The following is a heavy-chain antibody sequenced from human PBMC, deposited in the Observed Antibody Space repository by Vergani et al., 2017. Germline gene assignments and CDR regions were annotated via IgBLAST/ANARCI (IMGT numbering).Heavy chain of an antibody. CDR1: GFSLSTSGMC. V-gene: IGHV2-70*01. J-gene: IGHJ5*02. Sequence: QVTLRESGPALVKPTQTLILTCTFSGFSLSTSGMCVSWIRQPPGKALEWLALIDWDDDKYYSTSLKTRLTISKDTSKNQVGLTMSNMDPVDTSTYYCARXQAYSSSWSYFDPWGQGTLVTVSS. CDR2: IDWDDDK. D-gene: IGHD6-13*01. CDR3: ARXQAYSSSWSYFDP.